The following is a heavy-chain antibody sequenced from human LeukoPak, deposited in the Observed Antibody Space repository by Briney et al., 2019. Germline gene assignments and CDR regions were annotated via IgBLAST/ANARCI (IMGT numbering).Heavy chain of an antibody. V-gene: IGHV4-30-4*01. J-gene: IGHJ4*02. CDR3: ARADTAMIFYFDY. CDR1: GGSISSGDYY. CDR2: IYYSGST. Sequence: SQTLSLTCTVSGGSISSGDYYWSWIRQPPGKGLEWIGYIYYSGSTYYSPSLKSRVTISVDTSKNQFSLKLSSVTAADTAVYYCARADTAMIFYFDYWGQGTLVTVSS. D-gene: IGHD5-18*01.